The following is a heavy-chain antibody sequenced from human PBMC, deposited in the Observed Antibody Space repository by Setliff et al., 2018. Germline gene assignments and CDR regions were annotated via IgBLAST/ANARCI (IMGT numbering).Heavy chain of an antibody. D-gene: IGHD3-10*01. CDR2: IFPMFGT. CDR1: GGTFSSYV. CDR3: AGGQPLVRKYYYYMDV. V-gene: IGHV1-69*13. Sequence: EASVKVSCKASGGTFSSYVISWVREAPGQGLEWMGGIFPMFGTNYAQKFQGRVTITADESTSTAYMELSSLGSEDTAVYYCAGGQPLVRKYYYYMDVWGKGTTVTVSS. J-gene: IGHJ6*03.